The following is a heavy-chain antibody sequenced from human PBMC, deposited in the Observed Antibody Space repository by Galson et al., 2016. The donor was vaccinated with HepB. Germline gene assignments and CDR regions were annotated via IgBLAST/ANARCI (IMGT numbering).Heavy chain of an antibody. V-gene: IGHV1-3*04. CDR3: AKGAGGYYDY. CDR2: NNTASGDT. CDR1: GYTFNSYA. D-gene: IGHD1-26*01. J-gene: IGHJ4*02. Sequence: SVKVSCKASGYTFNSYAIHWLRQAPGQRLEWMGWNNTASGDTTYSQKFQGGLIITRDTSASTAYMELSGLRSEDTAVYFCAKGAGGYYDYWGQGTLVTVSS.